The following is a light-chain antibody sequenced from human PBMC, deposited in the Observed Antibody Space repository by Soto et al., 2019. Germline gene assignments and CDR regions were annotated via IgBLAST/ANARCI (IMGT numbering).Light chain of an antibody. V-gene: IGLV1-47*01. CDR1: TPNIGTNY. Sequence: QSVLTQPPSASGTPGQRVTISCSGSTPNIGTNYVYWYQQLPGTAPKLLIYRNDQRPSGVPDRFSGSKSGTSASLDISGLRSEDEADYFCAAWDDSLSGFHVFGTGTKVTVX. J-gene: IGLJ1*01. CDR2: RND. CDR3: AAWDDSLSGFHV.